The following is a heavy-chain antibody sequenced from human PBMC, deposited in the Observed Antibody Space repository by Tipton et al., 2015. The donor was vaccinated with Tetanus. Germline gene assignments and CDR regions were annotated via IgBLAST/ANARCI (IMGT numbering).Heavy chain of an antibody. Sequence: QLVQSGAEVKKPGESLKISCKGSGYSFTGYWIGWVRQMPGKGLEWTGIIYPGDSDTRYSPSFQGQVTISADKSISTAYPQWSSLKASDTAMYYCARHMGFGDLLSLFDYWGQGTLVTVSS. D-gene: IGHD3-10*01. J-gene: IGHJ4*02. CDR2: IYPGDSDT. CDR3: ARHMGFGDLLSLFDY. CDR1: GYSFTGYW. V-gene: IGHV5-51*01.